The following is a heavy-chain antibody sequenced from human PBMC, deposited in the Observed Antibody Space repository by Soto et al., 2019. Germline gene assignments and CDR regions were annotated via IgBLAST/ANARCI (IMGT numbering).Heavy chain of an antibody. D-gene: IGHD5-12*01. J-gene: IGHJ4*02. CDR3: ARISVDVPE. CDR1: GPTFIAYY. Sequence: QLVQSGAEVKKPGASVKVSCKTSGPTFIAYYIHWVRQAPGQGLEWMGWIDPKSGGTTYEQKCLGMVTMNRDTSINTAYMELNTLTYDDTALYYCARISVDVPEWGQGTLITVSS. CDR2: IDPKSGGT. V-gene: IGHV1-2*02.